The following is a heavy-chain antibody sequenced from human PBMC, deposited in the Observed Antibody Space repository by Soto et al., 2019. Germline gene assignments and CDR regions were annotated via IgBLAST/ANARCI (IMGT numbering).Heavy chain of an antibody. CDR1: GGTFSSYA. CDR3: ARDDAGITGTTDYYYVMDV. V-gene: IGHV1-69*13. J-gene: IGHJ6*02. D-gene: IGHD1-7*01. Sequence: ASVKVSCKASGGTFSSYAISWVRQAPGQGLEWMGGIIPIFGTANYAQKFQGRVTITADESTSTAYMELSSLRSEDTAVYYCARDDAGITGTTDYYYVMDVWGQATQVTV. CDR2: IIPIFGTA.